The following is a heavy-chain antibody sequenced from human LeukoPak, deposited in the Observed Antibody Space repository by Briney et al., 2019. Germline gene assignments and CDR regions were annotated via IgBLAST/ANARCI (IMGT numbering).Heavy chain of an antibody. CDR3: ARGRGQGGTGDLDY. Sequence: GTSLRLSCAASGFTFTTYAMHWVRQAPGKGLEWVALISYDGSIKYHADSVKGRFTISRDNSKNTLYLQMNSLRTEDTAIYYCARGRGQGGTGDLDYWGQGTLVTVSS. J-gene: IGHJ4*02. V-gene: IGHV3-30-3*01. CDR1: GFTFTTYA. CDR2: ISYDGSIK. D-gene: IGHD3/OR15-3a*01.